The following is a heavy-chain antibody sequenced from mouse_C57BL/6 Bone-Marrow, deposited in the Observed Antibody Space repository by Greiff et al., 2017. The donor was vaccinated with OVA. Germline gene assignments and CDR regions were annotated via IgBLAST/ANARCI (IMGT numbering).Heavy chain of an antibody. Sequence: VQLQQSGPGLVAPSQSLSITCTVSGFSLTSYGVHWVRQPPGKGLEWLVVIWSDGSTTYNSALKSRLSISKDNSKSQVFLKMNSLQTDDTAMYYCARHTAQDPYYFDYWGQGTTLTVSS. D-gene: IGHD3-2*02. V-gene: IGHV2-6-1*01. CDR1: GFSLTSYG. CDR2: IWSDGST. CDR3: ARHTAQDPYYFDY. J-gene: IGHJ2*01.